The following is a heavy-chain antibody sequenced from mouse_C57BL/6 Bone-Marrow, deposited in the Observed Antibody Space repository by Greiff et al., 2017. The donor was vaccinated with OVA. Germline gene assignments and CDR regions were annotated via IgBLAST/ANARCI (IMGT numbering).Heavy chain of an antibody. D-gene: IGHD3-2*02. CDR1: GYTFTSYW. CDR3: ARSGDSSGYDY. V-gene: IGHV1-52*01. CDR2: IDPSDSET. J-gene: IGHJ2*01. Sequence: VQLQQPGAELVRPGSSVKLSCKASGYTFTSYWMHWVKQRPIQGLEWIGNIDPSDSETHYNQKFKDKATLTVDKSSSTAYMQLSSLTSEDAAVEYCARSGDSSGYDYWGQGTTLTVSS.